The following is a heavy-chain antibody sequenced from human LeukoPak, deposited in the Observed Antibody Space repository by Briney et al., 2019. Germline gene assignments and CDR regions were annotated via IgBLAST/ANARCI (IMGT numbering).Heavy chain of an antibody. J-gene: IGHJ6*03. D-gene: IGHD3-10*01. CDR3: ARVGPNYYGSGGYYNQHAYYYYYYMDV. V-gene: IGHV1-18*01. CDR1: GYTFTSYG. CDR2: ISAYNGNT. Sequence: RASVKVSCKASGYTFTSYGISWVRQAPGQGLEWMGWISAYNGNTNYAQKLQGRVTMTTDTSTSTAYMELRSLRSDDTAVYYCARVGPNYYGSGGYYNQHAYYYYYYMDVWGKGTTVTISS.